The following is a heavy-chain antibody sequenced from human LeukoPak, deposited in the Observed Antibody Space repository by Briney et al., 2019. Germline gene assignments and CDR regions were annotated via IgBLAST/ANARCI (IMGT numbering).Heavy chain of an antibody. CDR3: ARGRGGGGTSNNWFDP. CDR1: GGSFIGYY. Sequence: SETLSLTCAVYGGSFIGYYWSWIRQPPGKGLEWIGEINHSGSTNYNPSLKSRVTISVDTSKNQFSLKLSSVTAADTAVYYCARGRGGGGTSNNWFDPWGQGTHVIVSS. V-gene: IGHV4-34*01. D-gene: IGHD2-15*01. CDR2: INHSGST. J-gene: IGHJ5*02.